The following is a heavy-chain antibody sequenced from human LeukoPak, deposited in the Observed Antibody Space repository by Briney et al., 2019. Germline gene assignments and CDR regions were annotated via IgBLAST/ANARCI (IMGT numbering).Heavy chain of an antibody. V-gene: IGHV3-23*01. CDR3: AKDIVPNDRGYYYYGMDV. J-gene: IGHJ6*02. CDR1: GFTFSSHA. Sequence: GGSLRLSCEVSGFTFSSHAMGWVRQAPGEGLEWVSVISGGGGSTYYADSLKGRFTISRDNSKNTLYLQMNSLTAADTAVYYCAKDIVPNDRGYYYYGMDVWGQGTTVTVSS. CDR2: ISGGGGST. D-gene: IGHD1-26*01.